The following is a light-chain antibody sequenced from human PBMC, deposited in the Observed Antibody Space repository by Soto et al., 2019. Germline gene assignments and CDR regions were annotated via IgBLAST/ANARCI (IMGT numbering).Light chain of an antibody. CDR1: QGIRSW. CDR3: QQANSFPLT. Sequence: DIQMTQSPSSVSASVGDRVTITCRASQGIRSWLAWYQQKPGKAPKLLIYEASTLQSGVPSRFSGSGSGTDFTLTIGSLQPEDFATYFCQQANSFPLTSGGGTKIEIK. V-gene: IGKV1-12*01. CDR2: EAS. J-gene: IGKJ4*01.